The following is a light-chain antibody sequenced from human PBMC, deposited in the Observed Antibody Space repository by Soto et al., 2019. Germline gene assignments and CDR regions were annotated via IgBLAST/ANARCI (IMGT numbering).Light chain of an antibody. CDR2: GAS. Sequence: IVMTHSPATLSVSPGERATLSCRASQSVSSNLAWYQQKPGQAPRLLIYGASTRATGIPARFSGSGSGTDFTLTISRLEPEDFAVYYCQQYGSSPGKFGQGTKVDIK. J-gene: IGKJ1*01. CDR1: QSVSSN. V-gene: IGKV3-15*01. CDR3: QQYGSSPGK.